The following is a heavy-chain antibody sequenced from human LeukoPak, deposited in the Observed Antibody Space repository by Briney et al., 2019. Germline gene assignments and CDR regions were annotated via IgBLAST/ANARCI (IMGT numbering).Heavy chain of an antibody. V-gene: IGHV4-30-4*01. CDR2: IYYSGST. D-gene: IGHD3-22*01. Sequence: PSETLSLTCTVSGGSISSGDYYWSWIRQPPGKGLEWIGYIYYSGSTYYNPSLKSRVTISVDTSKNQFSLKLSSVTAADTAVYYCARALGYYDSSGSFDYWGQGTLVTVSS. CDR1: GGSISSGDYY. CDR3: ARALGYYDSSGSFDY. J-gene: IGHJ4*02.